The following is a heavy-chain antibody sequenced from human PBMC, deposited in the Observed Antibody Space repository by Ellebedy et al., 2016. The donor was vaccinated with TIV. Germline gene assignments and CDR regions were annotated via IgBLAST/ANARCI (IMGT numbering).Heavy chain of an antibody. CDR2: IYTVGDT. CDR3: ATDPDGVYGDTSDY. D-gene: IGHD4-17*01. CDR1: GFSASSKY. J-gene: IGHJ4*02. Sequence: GESLKISCAASGFSASSKYMNWVRQAPGQGLEWVSVIYTVGDTHYADSVKGRFTVSRDNSKTTLYLQMNSLRAEDTAVYYCATDPDGVYGDTSDYWGRGTLVTVSS. V-gene: IGHV3-53*01.